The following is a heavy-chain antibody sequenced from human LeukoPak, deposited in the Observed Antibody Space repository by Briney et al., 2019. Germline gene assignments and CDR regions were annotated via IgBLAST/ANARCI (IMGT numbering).Heavy chain of an antibody. V-gene: IGHV1-69*05. CDR2: IIPIFGTA. Sequence: GASVKVSCKASGGTFSSYAISWVRQAPGQGLEWMGGIIPIFGTANYAQKFQGRVTITTDESTSTAYMELSSLRSEDTAVYYCARAYCSSTSCPIFDYWGQGTLVTVSS. J-gene: IGHJ4*02. D-gene: IGHD2-2*01. CDR3: ARAYCSSTSCPIFDY. CDR1: GGTFSSYA.